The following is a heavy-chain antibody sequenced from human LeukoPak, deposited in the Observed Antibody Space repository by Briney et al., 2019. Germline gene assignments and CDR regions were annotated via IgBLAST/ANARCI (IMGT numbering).Heavy chain of an antibody. J-gene: IGHJ4*02. CDR1: GYSFTSYW. CDR2: IYPGDSDT. Sequence: GESLKISCKGSGYSFTSYWIGWVRQMPGKGLEWMGIIYPGDSDTRYSPSFQGQVTISADKSISTAYLQWSSLKASDTAMYYCARLSILSRIAAAGRYFDYWGQGTLVTVSS. V-gene: IGHV5-51*01. CDR3: ARLSILSRIAAAGRYFDY. D-gene: IGHD6-13*01.